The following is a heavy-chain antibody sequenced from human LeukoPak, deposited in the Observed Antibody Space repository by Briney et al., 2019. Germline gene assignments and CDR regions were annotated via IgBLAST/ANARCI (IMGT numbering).Heavy chain of an antibody. D-gene: IGHD3-16*02. Sequence: SETLSLTCTVSGGSISSYYWSWIRQPPGKGLEWIGYIYYSGSTNYNPSPKSRVTISVDTSKNQFSLKLSSVTAADTAVYYCARGSYDYVWGSYRSWWFDPWGQGTLVTVSS. J-gene: IGHJ5*02. V-gene: IGHV4-59*01. CDR2: IYYSGST. CDR3: ARGSYDYVWGSYRSWWFDP. CDR1: GGSISSYY.